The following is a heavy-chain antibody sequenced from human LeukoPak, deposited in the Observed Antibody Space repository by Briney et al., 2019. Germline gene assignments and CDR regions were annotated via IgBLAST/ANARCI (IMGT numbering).Heavy chain of an antibody. CDR3: ARSSGSYYDY. Sequence: GESLKISCKGSGYNFSTYWVGWVRQMPGKGLEWMGIIYPGDSDTRYSPSFQGQVTISADKSISTAYLQWSSLKASDTAMYYCARSSGSYYDYWGQGTLVTVSS. D-gene: IGHD1-26*01. J-gene: IGHJ4*02. V-gene: IGHV5-51*01. CDR1: GYNFSTYW. CDR2: IYPGDSDT.